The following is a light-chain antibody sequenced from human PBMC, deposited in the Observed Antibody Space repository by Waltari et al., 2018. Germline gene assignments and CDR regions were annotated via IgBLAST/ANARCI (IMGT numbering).Light chain of an antibody. CDR1: ETVTSH. CDR3: QQYYEWQT. CDR2: DGS. V-gene: IGKV3D-15*01. J-gene: IGKJ1*01. Sequence: EIVMTQSPAVLSVSPGQRATLSCRASETVTSHLAWYQQKPGQAPRLLICDGSTRAAGIPARFSGSGSETEFTLTVTSLQSEDCAVYYCQQYYEWQTFGPGTKVEIK.